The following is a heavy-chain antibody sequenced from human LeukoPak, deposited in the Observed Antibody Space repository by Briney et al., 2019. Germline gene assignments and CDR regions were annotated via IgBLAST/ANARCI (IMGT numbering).Heavy chain of an antibody. J-gene: IGHJ1*01. CDR3: TTGPSYGYEW. CDR1: GMTFRDHW. CDR2: IKTDGRTT. Sequence: GGSLRLSCAASGMTFRDHWMHWVREVPGKGLVWVSLIKTDGRTTIYADSVKGRFTISRDNGKSTLYLQMKSLRAEDTAIYYCTTGPSYGYEWWGQGTVVTVSS. D-gene: IGHD3-16*01. V-gene: IGHV3-74*01.